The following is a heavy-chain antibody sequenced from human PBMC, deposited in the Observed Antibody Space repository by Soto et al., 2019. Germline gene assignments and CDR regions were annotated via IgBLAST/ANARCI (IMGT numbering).Heavy chain of an antibody. CDR1: GGTFSRHT. Sequence: QVQLVQSGAEVKKPGSSVKVSCKASGGTFSRHTISWVRQAPGQGLEWMGGIMPIFGSANYAQKFKGRVTITADETTRTVYMELSRLRSEDTAVDYGARQFDSDATGYYYAYGGQVTLVTVSS. J-gene: IGHJ4*02. V-gene: IGHV1-69*01. CDR2: IMPIFGSA. D-gene: IGHD3-22*01. CDR3: ARQFDSDATGYYYAY.